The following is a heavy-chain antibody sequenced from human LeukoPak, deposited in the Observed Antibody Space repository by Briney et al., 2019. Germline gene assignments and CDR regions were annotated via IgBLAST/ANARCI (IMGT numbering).Heavy chain of an antibody. CDR1: GGSISSSSNY. CDR3: ARGGESGYDT. D-gene: IGHD5-12*01. J-gene: IGHJ5*02. CDR2: IYSTGNT. V-gene: IGHV4-39*01. Sequence: TLSPTCTVSGGSISSSSNYWGWIRQPPGKGLEWIGTIYSTGNTYYNPSLKSRLTISVDTSKNQFSLKLSSVTAADTAVYYCARGGESGYDTWGQGSLVTVSS.